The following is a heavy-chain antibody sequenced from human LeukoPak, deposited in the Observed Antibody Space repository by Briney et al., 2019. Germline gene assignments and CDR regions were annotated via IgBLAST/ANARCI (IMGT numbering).Heavy chain of an antibody. CDR2: MNPNSGNT. V-gene: IGHV1-8*01. D-gene: IGHD3-3*01. J-gene: IGHJ4*02. CDR1: GYTFTSYD. CDR3: AKDVFGRRLLSKALDY. Sequence: ASVKVSCKASGYTFTSYDINWVRQATGQGLEWMGWMNPNSGNTGYAQKFQGRVTMTRNTSISTAYMELSSLRSEDTAVYYCAKDVFGRRLLSKALDYWGQGTLVTVSS.